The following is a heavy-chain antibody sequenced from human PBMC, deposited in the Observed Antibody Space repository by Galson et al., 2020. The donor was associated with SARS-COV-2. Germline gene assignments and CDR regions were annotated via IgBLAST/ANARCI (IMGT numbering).Heavy chain of an antibody. J-gene: IGHJ6*02. V-gene: IGHV4-31*03. D-gene: IGHD3-3*01. Sequence: ETSETLSLTCTVSGGSISSGGYYWSWIRQHPGKGLEWIGYIYYSGSTYYNPSLKSRVTISVDTSKNQFSLKLSSVTAADTAVYYCARLRFLEWLQDTYGMDVWCQGTTVTVSS. CDR2: IYYSGST. CDR3: ARLRFLEWLQDTYGMDV. CDR1: GGSISSGGYY.